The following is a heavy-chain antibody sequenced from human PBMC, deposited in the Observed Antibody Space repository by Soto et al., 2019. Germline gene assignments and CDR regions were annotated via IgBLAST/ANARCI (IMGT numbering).Heavy chain of an antibody. J-gene: IGHJ4*02. CDR2: ISGSGGST. Sequence: EVQLLESGGGLVQPGGSLRLSCAASGFTFSSYAMSWVRQAPGKGLEWVSAISGSGGSTYYADSVKGRFTISRDNSKNALYLQLNSLRAEDTAVYYCATVEPYVGVYYWGQGTVVTVSS. CDR3: ATVEPYVGVYY. V-gene: IGHV3-23*01. D-gene: IGHD3-3*01. CDR1: GFTFSSYA.